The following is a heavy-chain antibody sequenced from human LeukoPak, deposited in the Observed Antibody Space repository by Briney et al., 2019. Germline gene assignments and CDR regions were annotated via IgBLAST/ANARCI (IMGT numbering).Heavy chain of an antibody. CDR2: IYYSGST. D-gene: IGHD6-13*01. CDR1: GGSISSYY. V-gene: IGHV4-59*01. Sequence: SETLSLTCTVSGGSISSYYWSWIRQPPGKGLEWIGYIYYSGSTNYNPSLKSRVTISVDTSKNQFSLKLSSVTAADTAVYYCARVVAAAGNVGVSYYYYYYMDVWGKGTTVTVSS. J-gene: IGHJ6*03. CDR3: ARVVAAAGNVGVSYYYYYYMDV.